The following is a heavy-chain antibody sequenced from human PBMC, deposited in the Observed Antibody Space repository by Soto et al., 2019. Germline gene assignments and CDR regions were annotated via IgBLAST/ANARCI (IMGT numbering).Heavy chain of an antibody. CDR2: IYYSGST. J-gene: IGHJ5*02. Sequence: QVQLQESGPGLVKPSETLSLTCTVSGGSISSYYWSWIRQPPGKGLEWIGYIYYSGSTNYNPSLKSRVTISVDTSKNQFSLKLSSVTAADTAVYYCARRYCSSTSCYHIDPWGQGTLVTVSS. CDR1: GGSISSYY. D-gene: IGHD2-2*01. CDR3: ARRYCSSTSCYHIDP. V-gene: IGHV4-59*01.